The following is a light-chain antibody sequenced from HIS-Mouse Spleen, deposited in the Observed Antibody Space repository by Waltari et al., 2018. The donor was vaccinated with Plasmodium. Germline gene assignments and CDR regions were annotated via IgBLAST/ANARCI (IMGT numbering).Light chain of an antibody. CDR3: QQYYSTLTWT. J-gene: IGKJ1*01. CDR2: LAS. Sequence: DIVMTQSPDSLAVSLGERVTINCKSSQSVLYSSNNKNYLAWYQQKPGQPPKLLIYLASTRESGVPDRFSGSGSGTDFTLTISSLQAEDVAVYYCQQYYSTLTWTFGQGTKVEIK. V-gene: IGKV4-1*01. CDR1: QSVLYSSNNKNY.